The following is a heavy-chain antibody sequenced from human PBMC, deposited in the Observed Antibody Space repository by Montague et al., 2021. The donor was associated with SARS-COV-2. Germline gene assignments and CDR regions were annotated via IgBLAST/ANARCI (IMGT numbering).Heavy chain of an antibody. J-gene: IGHJ4*02. Sequence: SETLSLTCSVSGGSISDYYWNWIRQPPGKGLEWIGYIYYNTGNTNYNPSLQSRVTNSLDTSKNQFFLNLRSVTAADTALYFCSRGTGYDYYFDCWGLGTLVTVSS. CDR2: IYYNTGNT. CDR1: GGSISDYY. V-gene: IGHV4-59*01. CDR3: SRGTGYDYYFDC. D-gene: IGHD5-12*01.